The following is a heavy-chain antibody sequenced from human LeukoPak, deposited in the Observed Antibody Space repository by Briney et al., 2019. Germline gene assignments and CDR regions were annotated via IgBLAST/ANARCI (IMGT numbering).Heavy chain of an antibody. CDR1: GDNVSSNSAT. V-gene: IGHV6-1*01. CDR2: TYYRSKWYN. Sequence: KPSQTLSLTCAISGDNVSSNSATWNWIRQSPSRGLEWLGRTYYRSKWYNDYAVSVKSRMTIIPDTSKNQFSLQLNSVTPDDTALYYCAGDRGVGAAVFFDYWGLGTLVTVSS. D-gene: IGHD6-13*01. CDR3: AGDRGVGAAVFFDY. J-gene: IGHJ4*02.